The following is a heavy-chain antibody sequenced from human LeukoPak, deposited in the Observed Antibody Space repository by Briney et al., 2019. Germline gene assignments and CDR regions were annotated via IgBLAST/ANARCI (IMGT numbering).Heavy chain of an antibody. D-gene: IGHD3-16*01. V-gene: IGHV4-59*08. CDR2: IYYTGGT. Sequence: ETLSLTCTVSGGSLTSYYWGWIRQPPGKGLEWIGYIYYTGGTNYIPSLKSRVTISVDTSKNQVSLKLTSVTAADTAVYYCARRGYEGWFDPWGQGTLVTVSS. J-gene: IGHJ5*02. CDR1: GGSLTSYY. CDR3: ARRGYEGWFDP.